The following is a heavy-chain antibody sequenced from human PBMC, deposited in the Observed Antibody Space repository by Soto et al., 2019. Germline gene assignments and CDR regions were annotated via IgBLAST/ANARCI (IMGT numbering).Heavy chain of an antibody. CDR3: AKSGPYYYDSSGYPFDY. Sequence: EVQLLESGGGLVQPGGSLRLSCAASGFTFSSYAMSWVRQAPGKGLEWVSAISGSGGSTYYADSVKGRFTISRDNSKNTLYLQMNSLRAEDTAVYYCAKSGPYYYDSSGYPFDYWCQGTLVTVSS. J-gene: IGHJ4*02. CDR1: GFTFSSYA. D-gene: IGHD3-22*01. V-gene: IGHV3-23*01. CDR2: ISGSGGST.